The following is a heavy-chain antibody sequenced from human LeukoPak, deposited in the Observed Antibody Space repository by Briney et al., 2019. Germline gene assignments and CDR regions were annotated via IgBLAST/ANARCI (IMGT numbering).Heavy chain of an antibody. CDR1: GFSFSSYA. D-gene: IGHD6-13*01. CDR2: ISGSGGNT. Sequence: GGSLRLSCAASGFSFSSYAMSWVRQAPGKGLEWVSAISGSGGNTYYADSVRGRFTISRDNSKNTLYLQMNSLRAEDTAIYYCAKVSWANYFDYWGQGTLVTFSS. J-gene: IGHJ4*02. V-gene: IGHV3-23*01. CDR3: AKVSWANYFDY.